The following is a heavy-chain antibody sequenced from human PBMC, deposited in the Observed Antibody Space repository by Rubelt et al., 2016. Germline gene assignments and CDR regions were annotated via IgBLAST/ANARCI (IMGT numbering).Heavy chain of an antibody. Sequence: QVQLVQSGAEVKKPGASVKVSCKASGYTFTSYGISWVRQAPGQGLEWMGWISAYNGKTTDEQKFKGGGTMTTDKSTSTADMGLRSLRADETAVYYGASSSGSYKVDYWGQGTLVTVSS. J-gene: IGHJ4*02. CDR1: GYTFTSYG. CDR3: ASSSGSYKVDY. CDR2: ISAYNGKT. V-gene: IGHV1-18*01. D-gene: IGHD1-26*01.